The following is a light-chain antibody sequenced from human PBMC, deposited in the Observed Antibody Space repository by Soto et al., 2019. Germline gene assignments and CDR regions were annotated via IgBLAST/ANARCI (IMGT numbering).Light chain of an antibody. V-gene: IGKV1-39*01. CDR3: QQTDSTPIT. CDR1: QPISKN. Sequence: DIQMTQSPSSLSASVGDRVTITCRASQPISKNLNWYQQRPGKPPNLLIYASSSLQRGVPPRFIGGGSGTEFPLTITSLQPEDFATYYCQQTDSTPITFGQGTRLEIK. J-gene: IGKJ5*01. CDR2: ASS.